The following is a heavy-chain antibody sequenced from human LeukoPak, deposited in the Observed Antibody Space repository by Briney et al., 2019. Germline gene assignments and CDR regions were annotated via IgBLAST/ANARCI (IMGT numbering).Heavy chain of an antibody. CDR3: ARKGYYASSGYLGYFQH. CDR1: GLTFGNYG. D-gene: IGHD3-22*01. Sequence: GGSLRLSCVASGLTFGNYGMNWVRQAPGKGLERVSSIGGGGYTTYYADSVKGRFTISRDNGKNSLYLQMNSLRAEDTAVYYCARKGYYASSGYLGYFQHWGQGTLVTVSS. CDR2: IGGGGYTT. V-gene: IGHV3-21*01. J-gene: IGHJ1*01.